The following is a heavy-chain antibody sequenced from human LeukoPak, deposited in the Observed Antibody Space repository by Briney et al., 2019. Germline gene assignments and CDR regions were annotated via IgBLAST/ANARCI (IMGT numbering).Heavy chain of an antibody. J-gene: IGHJ4*02. CDR2: IYYIGST. CDR1: GGSISSYY. Sequence: SETLSLTCTVSGGSISSYYWSWIRQPPGKGLEWIGYIYYIGSTNYNPSLKSRVTISVDTSKNQFSLKLSSVTAADTAVYYCARRGWYYWGQGTLVTVSS. D-gene: IGHD6-19*01. CDR3: ARRGWYY. V-gene: IGHV4-59*12.